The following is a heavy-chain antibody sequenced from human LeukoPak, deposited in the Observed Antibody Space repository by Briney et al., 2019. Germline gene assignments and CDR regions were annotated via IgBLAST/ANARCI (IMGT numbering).Heavy chain of an antibody. V-gene: IGHV4-34*01. CDR2: INHSGST. J-gene: IGHJ4*02. CDR1: GGSFSGYY. Sequence: PSETLSLTCAVYGGSFSGYYWSWIRQPPGKGLEWIGEINHSGSTHYNPSLKSRITISVDTSKNQFSLKLSSVTAADTAVYYCARTPERDNFWSGYDQGYWGQGTLVTVSS. CDR3: ARTPERDNFWSGYDQGY. D-gene: IGHD3-3*01.